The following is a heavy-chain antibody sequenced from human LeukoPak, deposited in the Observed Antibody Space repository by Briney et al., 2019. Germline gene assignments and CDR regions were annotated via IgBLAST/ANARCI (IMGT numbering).Heavy chain of an antibody. CDR3: ATYSSSRDAFDI. CDR1: GYTLTELS. D-gene: IGHD6-13*01. CDR2: FDPEDGET. J-gene: IGHJ3*02. V-gene: IGHV1-24*01. Sequence: ASVKVSCKVSGYTLTELSMHWVRQAPGKGLEWMGGFDPEDGETIYAQKSQGGVTMTEDTSTDTAYMELSSLRSEDTAVYYCATYSSSRDAFDIWGQGTMVTVSS.